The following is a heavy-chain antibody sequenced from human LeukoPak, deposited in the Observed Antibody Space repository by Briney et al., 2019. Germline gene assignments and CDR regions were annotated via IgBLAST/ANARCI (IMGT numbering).Heavy chain of an antibody. CDR1: GGSFSGYY. CDR2: INHSGST. J-gene: IGHJ4*02. Sequence: SETLSLTCAVYGGSFSGYYWSWIRQPPGKGLEWIGEINHSGSTNYNPSLKSRVTISVDTSKNQFSLKLSSVTAADTAVYYCARGRGYSYGFGLYWGQGTLVTVSS. V-gene: IGHV4-34*01. D-gene: IGHD5-18*01. CDR3: ARGRGYSYGFGLY.